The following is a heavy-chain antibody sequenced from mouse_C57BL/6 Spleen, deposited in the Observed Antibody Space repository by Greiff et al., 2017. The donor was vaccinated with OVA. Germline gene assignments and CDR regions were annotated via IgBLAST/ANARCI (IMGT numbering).Heavy chain of an antibody. CDR3: ARGFDGYYGY. J-gene: IGHJ2*01. D-gene: IGHD2-3*01. V-gene: IGHV1-56*01. CDR1: GYTFTSHW. CDR2: INPNNGGT. Sequence: QAQLQQSGPELVRPGASVKISCKAPGYTFTSHWMQWVRQRPGQGLEWIGDINPNNGGTSYNQKFKGKATLTVDKSSSTAYMELRSLTSEDSAVYYCARGFDGYYGYWGQGTTLTVSS.